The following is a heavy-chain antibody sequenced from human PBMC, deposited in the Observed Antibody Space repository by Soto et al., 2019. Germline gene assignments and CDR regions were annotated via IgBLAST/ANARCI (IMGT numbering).Heavy chain of an antibody. D-gene: IGHD4-17*01. Sequence: SETLSLTCAVSGGSISSSNWWSWVRQPPGKGLEWIGEIYHSGSTNYNPSLKSRVTISVDKSKNQFSLKLSSVTAADTAVYYCERLLGDYNFYYGMDVWGQGTTVTVYS. CDR3: ERLLGDYNFYYGMDV. CDR1: GGSISSSNW. CDR2: IYHSGST. V-gene: IGHV4-4*02. J-gene: IGHJ6*02.